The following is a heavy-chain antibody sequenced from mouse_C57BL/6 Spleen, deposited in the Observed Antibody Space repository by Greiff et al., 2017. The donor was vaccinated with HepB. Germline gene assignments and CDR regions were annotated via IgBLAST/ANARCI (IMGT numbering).Heavy chain of an antibody. J-gene: IGHJ2*01. Sequence: EVQRVESGGGLVKPGGSLKLSCAASGFTFSDYGMHWVRQAPEKGLEWVAYISSGSSNIYYADTVKGRFTISRDNAKNTLFLQMTSLRSEDTAMYYCARPPSYGIRYVPLDYWGQGTTLTVSS. D-gene: IGHD1-1*01. V-gene: IGHV5-17*01. CDR1: GFTFSDYG. CDR3: ARPPSYGIRYVPLDY. CDR2: ISSGSSNI.